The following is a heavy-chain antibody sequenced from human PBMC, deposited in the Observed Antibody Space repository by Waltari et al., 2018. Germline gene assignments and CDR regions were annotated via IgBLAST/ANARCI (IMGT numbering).Heavy chain of an antibody. V-gene: IGHV3-23*04. CDR1: GFTFSSYA. Sequence: EVQLVESGGGLVQPGGSLRLSCAASGFTFSSYAMSWVRQAPGKGLEWVSAISGSGGSTYYADSVKGRFTISRDNSKNTLYLQMNSLRAEDTAVYYCAKGRGPRIAAADRGGAFDIWGQGTMVTVSS. J-gene: IGHJ3*02. CDR2: ISGSGGST. D-gene: IGHD6-13*01. CDR3: AKGRGPRIAAADRGGAFDI.